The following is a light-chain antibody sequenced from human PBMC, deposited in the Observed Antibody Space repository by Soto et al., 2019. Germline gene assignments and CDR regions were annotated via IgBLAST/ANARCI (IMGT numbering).Light chain of an antibody. V-gene: IGKV3-15*01. CDR1: QSVRSN. CDR3: XXYDNWPLWT. Sequence: ETVMTQSPATLXXSPGEXATLSCRASQSVRSNLACYQQKRGQAPRLLIYGASTRATGVPARFSGSGSGTEFTLTINSLQSEDFXLXYXXXYDNWPLWTFGQGTKVEVK. J-gene: IGKJ1*01. CDR2: GAS.